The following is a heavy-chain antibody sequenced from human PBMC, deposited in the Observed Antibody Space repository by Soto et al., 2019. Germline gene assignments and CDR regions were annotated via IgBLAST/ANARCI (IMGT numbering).Heavy chain of an antibody. J-gene: IGHJ4*02. Sequence: GGSLRLSCAASGFTFSSYSMNWVRQAPGKGLEWVSYISSSSSTIYYADSVKGRFTISRDNAKNSLYLQMNSLRDEDTAVYYCARDPSSEVYAMSGNGDYWGQGTLVTVSS. D-gene: IGHD2-8*01. V-gene: IGHV3-48*02. CDR1: GFTFSSYS. CDR2: ISSSSSTI. CDR3: ARDPSSEVYAMSGNGDY.